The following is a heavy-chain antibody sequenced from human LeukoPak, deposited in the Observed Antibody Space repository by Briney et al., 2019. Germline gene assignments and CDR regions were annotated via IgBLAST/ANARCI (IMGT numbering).Heavy chain of an antibody. CDR3: ARHGGPEGVVVAATGFDP. J-gene: IGHJ5*02. V-gene: IGHV4-39*01. CDR1: GGSINSGDYY. D-gene: IGHD2-15*01. CDR2: IYYSGST. Sequence: SETLSLTCTVSGGSINSGDYYWGWIRQPPGKGLEWIGSIYYSGSTYYNPSLKSRVTISVDTSKNQFSLKLSSVTAADTAVYYCARHGGPEGVVVAATGFDPWGQGTLVTVSS.